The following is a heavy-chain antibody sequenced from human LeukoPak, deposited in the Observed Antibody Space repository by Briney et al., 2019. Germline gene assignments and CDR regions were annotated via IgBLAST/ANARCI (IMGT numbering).Heavy chain of an antibody. J-gene: IGHJ6*03. V-gene: IGHV1-46*01. CDR3: ARVLSGRSGSFFVGYYMDV. CDR2: INPSGGST. CDR1: GYTFTIYY. Sequence: ASVKVSCKASGYTFTIYYIHWVRQAPEQGLEWMGLINPSGGSTNYAQKFQGRVTMTRDTSTSTVYMELSRLRSDDTAVYYCARVLSGRSGSFFVGYYMDVWGKGTTVTVSS. D-gene: IGHD3-3*01.